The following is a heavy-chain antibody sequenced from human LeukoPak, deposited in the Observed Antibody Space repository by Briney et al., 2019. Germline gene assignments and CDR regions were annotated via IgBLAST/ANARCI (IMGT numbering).Heavy chain of an antibody. J-gene: IGHJ4*02. D-gene: IGHD2-2*01. CDR3: AKDLVVVPAAQHN. Sequence: LTGGSLRLSCAASGFTFSSYAMSWVRQAPGKGLEWVSAISGSGGSTYYADSVKGRFTISRDNSKNTLYLQMNSLRAEDTAVYYCAKDLVVVPAAQHNWGQGTLVTVSS. CDR1: GFTFSSYA. V-gene: IGHV3-23*01. CDR2: ISGSGGST.